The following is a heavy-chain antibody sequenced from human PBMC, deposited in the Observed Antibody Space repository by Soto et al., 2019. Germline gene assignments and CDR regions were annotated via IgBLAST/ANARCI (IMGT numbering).Heavy chain of an antibody. Sequence: ASVKVSCKASGYTFTSYGISWVRQAPGQGLEWMGWISAYNGNTNYAQKLQGRVTMTTDTSTSTAYMELRSLRSDDTAVYYCARTRPPLFFCFGSYYQRANWFDPWGQGTLVTAPQ. CDR1: GYTFTSYG. CDR3: ARTRPPLFFCFGSYYQRANWFDP. D-gene: IGHD3-10*01. CDR2: ISAYNGNT. V-gene: IGHV1-18*01. J-gene: IGHJ5*02.